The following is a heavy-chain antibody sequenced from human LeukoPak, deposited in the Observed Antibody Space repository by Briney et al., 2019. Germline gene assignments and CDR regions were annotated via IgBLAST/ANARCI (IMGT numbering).Heavy chain of an antibody. V-gene: IGHV1-46*01. CDR1: GYTFTSYY. D-gene: IGHD3-3*01. J-gene: IGHJ6*02. Sequence: GASVKVSCTASGYTFTSYYMHWVRQAPGQGLEWMGIINPSGGSTSYAQKFQGRVTMTRDTSTSTVYMELSSLRSEDTAVYHCARDQDVLRFLEWLPPGYYYGMDVWGQGTTVTVSS. CDR2: INPSGGST. CDR3: ARDQDVLRFLEWLPPGYYYGMDV.